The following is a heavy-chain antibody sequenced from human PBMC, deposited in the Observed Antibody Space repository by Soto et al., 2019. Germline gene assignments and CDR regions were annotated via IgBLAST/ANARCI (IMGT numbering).Heavy chain of an antibody. CDR3: ARGESSSSSAFDY. J-gene: IGHJ4*02. Sequence: SETLSLTCTVSGGSISSGGYYWSWIRQHPGKGLEWIGYIYYSGSTYYNPSLKSRVTISVDTSKNQFSLKLSSVTAADTAVYYCARGESSSSSAFDYWGQGTLVTVSS. D-gene: IGHD6-6*01. CDR1: GGSISSGGYY. CDR2: IYYSGST. V-gene: IGHV4-31*03.